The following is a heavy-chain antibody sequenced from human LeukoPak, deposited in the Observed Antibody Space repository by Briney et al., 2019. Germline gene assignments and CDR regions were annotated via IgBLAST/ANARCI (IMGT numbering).Heavy chain of an antibody. V-gene: IGHV4-39*07. CDR3: ARVQRRGSSYYGSGSYRDRTDAFDI. Sequence: SETLSLTCTVSGGSISSSSYYWSWIRQPPGKGLEWIGEINHSGSTNYNPSLKSRVTISVDTSKNQFSLKLSSVTAADTAVYYCARVQRRGSSYYGSGSYRDRTDAFDIWGQGTMVTVSS. CDR2: INHSGST. CDR1: GGSISSSSYY. D-gene: IGHD3-10*01. J-gene: IGHJ3*02.